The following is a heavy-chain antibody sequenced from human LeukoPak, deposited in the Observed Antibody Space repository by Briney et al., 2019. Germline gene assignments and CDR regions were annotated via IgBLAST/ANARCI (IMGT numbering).Heavy chain of an antibody. V-gene: IGHV3-48*01. CDR2: ISSSSSTI. D-gene: IGHD2-15*01. CDR1: GFAFSSYS. CDR3: ARDFYCSNGSCSFDY. J-gene: IGHJ4*02. Sequence: GGSLRLSCAASGFAFSSYSMNWVRQAPGKGLEWVSYISSSSSTIYYADSVKGRFTISRDNAKNSLSLQMNSLRAEDTAVYYCARDFYCSNGSCSFDYWGQGTLVTVSS.